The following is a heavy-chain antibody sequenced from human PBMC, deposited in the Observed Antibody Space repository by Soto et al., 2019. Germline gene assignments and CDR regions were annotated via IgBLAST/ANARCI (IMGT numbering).Heavy chain of an antibody. Sequence: GGSLRLSCAASGFTFSSYSMNWVRQAPGKGLEWVSYISSSSSTIYYADSVKGRFTISRDNAKNSLYLQMNSLRAEDTAVYYCARDLFLGLRGVTTTGEVNWFDPWGQGTLVTVSS. CDR2: ISSSSSTI. CDR1: GFTFSSYS. CDR3: ARDLFLGLRGVTTTGEVNWFDP. V-gene: IGHV3-48*01. J-gene: IGHJ5*02. D-gene: IGHD4-4*01.